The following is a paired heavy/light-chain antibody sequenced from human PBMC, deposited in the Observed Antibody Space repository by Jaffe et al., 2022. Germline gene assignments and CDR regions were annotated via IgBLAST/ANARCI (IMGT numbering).Heavy chain of an antibody. J-gene: IGHJ4*02. CDR3: AKDGGWVVVPAALDY. V-gene: IGHV3-30*02. CDR1: GFAFSHYG. Sequence: QVQLVESGGGVVQPGGSLRLSCAASGFAFSHYGMHWVRQAPGKGLEWVAFIRYDGSKKYYADSVKGRFTISRDKSNNTLYLQMNSLRAEDTAVYYCAKDGGWVVVPAALDYWGQGTLVTVSS. CDR2: IRYDGSKK. D-gene: IGHD2-2*01.
Light chain of an antibody. V-gene: IGLV6-57*01. CDR2: EDD. CDR3: QSYDSSNQGV. Sequence: NFMLTQPHSVSESPGKTVTISCTRSSGSIASNNVQWYQQRPGRSPTTIIYEDDQRPSGVPDRFSGSIDSSSNSASLTISGLKTEDEADYYCQSYDSSNQGVFGGGTKLTVL. CDR1: SGSIASNN. J-gene: IGLJ2*01.